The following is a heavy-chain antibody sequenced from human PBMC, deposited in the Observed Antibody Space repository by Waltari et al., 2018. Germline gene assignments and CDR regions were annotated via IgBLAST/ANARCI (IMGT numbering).Heavy chain of an antibody. V-gene: IGHV3-23*01. D-gene: IGHD6-19*01. CDR2: INSSGGTA. CDR3: AKEVAGSFDY. CDR1: GFTFSSYA. Sequence: EVQLLESGGGLVQPGGSLRVSCAASGFTFSSYAMSWVRQAPGKGLEWVSAINSSGGTAYYADSVKGRFTISRDNSKNTLYLQMSSLRAEDTAVYFCAKEVAGSFDYWGQGTLVTVSS. J-gene: IGHJ4*02.